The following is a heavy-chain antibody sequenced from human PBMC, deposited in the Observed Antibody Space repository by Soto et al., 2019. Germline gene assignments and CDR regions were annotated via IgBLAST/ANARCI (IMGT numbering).Heavy chain of an antibody. V-gene: IGHV3-23*01. CDR2: ISGSGDST. Sequence: GGSLRLSCAASGFTFSSYAMSWVRQAPGKGLEWVSAISGSGDSTYYADSVKGRFTISRDNSKNTLYLQMNSLRAEDTAVYYCANNDFWSGYYTGPFDYWGQGTLVTVSS. D-gene: IGHD3-3*01. CDR3: ANNDFWSGYYTGPFDY. CDR1: GFTFSSYA. J-gene: IGHJ4*02.